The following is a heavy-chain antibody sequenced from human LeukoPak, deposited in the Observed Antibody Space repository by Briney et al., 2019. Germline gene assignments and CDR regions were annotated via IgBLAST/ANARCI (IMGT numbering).Heavy chain of an antibody. V-gene: IGHV3-30*02. CDR2: IRYDGSNK. CDR3: AKGLQGRLGDLSVDY. D-gene: IGHD3-16*02. CDR1: GFTFSSYG. Sequence: GGSLRLSCAASGFTFSSYGMHWVRQAPGKGLEWVAFIRYDGSNKYYADSVKGRFTISRDNSKNTLYLQMNSLRAEDTAVYYCAKGLQGRLGDLSVDYWGQGTLVTVSS. J-gene: IGHJ4*02.